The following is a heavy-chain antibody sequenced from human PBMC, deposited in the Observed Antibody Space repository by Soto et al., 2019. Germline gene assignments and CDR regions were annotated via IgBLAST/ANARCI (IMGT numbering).Heavy chain of an antibody. J-gene: IGHJ5*02. D-gene: IGHD3-3*01. Sequence: QVQLVESGGGVVQPGRSLRLSCAASGFTFSSYAMHWVRQAPGKGLEWVAVISYDGSNKYYADSVKGRFTISRDNSKNPLYLQMNSLRAEDTAVYYWARPTGHDFWGGFDPWGQGTLVTVSS. CDR3: ARPTGHDFWGGFDP. V-gene: IGHV3-30-3*01. CDR2: ISYDGSNK. CDR1: GFTFSSYA.